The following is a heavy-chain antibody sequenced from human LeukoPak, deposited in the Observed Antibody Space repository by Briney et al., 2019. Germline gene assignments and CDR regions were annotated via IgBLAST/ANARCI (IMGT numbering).Heavy chain of an antibody. Sequence: PGGSLRLSCEASGFSFSDYYMHWVRQAPGKGLEWVGRIKIKANSYTTENAASVQGRFSISRDDSKNSLYLQMNSLRAEDTAVYYCARDRIAAAGGGLDYWGQGTLVTVSS. V-gene: IGHV3-72*01. J-gene: IGHJ4*02. CDR2: IKIKANSYTT. D-gene: IGHD6-13*01. CDR3: ARDRIAAAGGGLDY. CDR1: GFSFSDYY.